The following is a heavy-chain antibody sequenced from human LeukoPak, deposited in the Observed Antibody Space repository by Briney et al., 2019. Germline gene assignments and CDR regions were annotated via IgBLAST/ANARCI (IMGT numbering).Heavy chain of an antibody. CDR2: IIPILGIA. CDR1: GGTFSSYA. D-gene: IGHD6-13*01. CDR3: ARDYSSSWYGREFDP. J-gene: IGHJ5*02. Sequence: ASVKVSCKASGGTFSSYAISWVRQAPGQGLEWMGRIIPILGIANYAQKFQGRVTITADKSTSTAYMELSSLRSEDTAVYYCARDYSSSWYGREFDPWGRGTLVTVSS. V-gene: IGHV1-69*04.